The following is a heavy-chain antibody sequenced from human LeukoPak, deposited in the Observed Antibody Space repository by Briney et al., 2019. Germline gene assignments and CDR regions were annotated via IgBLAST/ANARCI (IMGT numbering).Heavy chain of an antibody. Sequence: GGSLRLSCAASGFTFSSYAMSWVRQAPGKGLEWVSAINANGGSTYYAGSVKGRFAISRDNSKNTLFLQMSSLRAEDTAVYYCATWGLDAFEIWGQGTMVTVSS. CDR2: INANGGST. CDR3: ATWGLDAFEI. J-gene: IGHJ3*02. D-gene: IGHD7-27*01. CDR1: GFTFSSYA. V-gene: IGHV3-23*01.